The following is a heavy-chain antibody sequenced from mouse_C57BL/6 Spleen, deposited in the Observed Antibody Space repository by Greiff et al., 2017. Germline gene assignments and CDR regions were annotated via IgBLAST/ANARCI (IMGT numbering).Heavy chain of an antibody. J-gene: IGHJ2*01. CDR2: INPNNGGT. CDR3: AVIPTPITTVGDY. D-gene: IGHD1-1*01. Sequence: EVQLQQSGPELVKPGASVKISCKASGYTFTDYYMNWVKQSHGKSLEWIGDINPNNGGTSYNQKFKGKATLTVDKSSSTAYMELRSLTSEDSAVYYCAVIPTPITTVGDYWGQGTTLPVSS. CDR1: GYTFTDYY. V-gene: IGHV1-26*01.